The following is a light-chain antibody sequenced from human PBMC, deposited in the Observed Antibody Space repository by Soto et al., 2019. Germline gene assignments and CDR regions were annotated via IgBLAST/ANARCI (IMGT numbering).Light chain of an antibody. Sequence: DIQMTQSPSTLSASVGDRVTITCRASQSIDSWLAWYQQKPGKAPKLLMYKASSLESGFPSRFSGSGSETEFTLTISSLQPDDFATYYCQHYKSYPWTFGQGTKVDIK. J-gene: IGKJ1*01. CDR1: QSIDSW. V-gene: IGKV1-5*03. CDR3: QHYKSYPWT. CDR2: KAS.